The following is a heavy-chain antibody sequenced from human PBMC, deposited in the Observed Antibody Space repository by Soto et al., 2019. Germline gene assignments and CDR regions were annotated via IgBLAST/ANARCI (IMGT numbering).Heavy chain of an antibody. V-gene: IGHV5-51*01. CDR3: AASIFYYGMDV. J-gene: IGHJ6*02. CDR2: IYPGDSDT. CDR1: GYTFTNYW. Sequence: PGESLKISCKGSGYTFTNYWIGWVRQMPGKGLEWMGIIYPGDSDTKYNPSFQGQVTISADKSITTTYLQWSSLKASDTAIYYCAASIFYYGMDVWGQETTVTVSS.